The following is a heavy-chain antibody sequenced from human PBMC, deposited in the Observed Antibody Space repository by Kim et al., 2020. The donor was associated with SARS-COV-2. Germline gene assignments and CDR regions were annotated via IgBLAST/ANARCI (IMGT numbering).Heavy chain of an antibody. CDR3: ARGTNLYSSGSDDAFDI. Sequence: FQGRVTITADKSTSTAYMELSSLRSEDTAVYYCARGTNLYSSGSDDAFDIWGQGTMVTVSS. J-gene: IGHJ3*02. V-gene: IGHV1-69*04. D-gene: IGHD6-19*01.